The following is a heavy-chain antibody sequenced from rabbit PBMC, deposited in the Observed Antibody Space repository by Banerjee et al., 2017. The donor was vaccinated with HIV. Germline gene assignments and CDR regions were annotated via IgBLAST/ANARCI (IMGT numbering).Heavy chain of an antibody. CDR2: IYSSNGDK. D-gene: IGHD4-1*01. J-gene: IGHJ4*01. CDR3: ARDLAGVIGWNFNL. V-gene: IGHV1S43*01. CDR1: GFSFSSTYY. Sequence: QEQLVESGGGLVQPEGSLTLTCTASGFSFSSTYYMCWVRQAPGKGLELIACIYSSNGDKWYASWVNGRFTISRSTSLNTVDLKMTSLTVADTATYFCARDLAGVIGWNFNLWGQGTLVTVS.